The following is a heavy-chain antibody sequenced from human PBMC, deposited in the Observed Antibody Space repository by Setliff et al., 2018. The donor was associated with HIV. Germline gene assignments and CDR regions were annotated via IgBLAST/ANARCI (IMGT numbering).Heavy chain of an antibody. D-gene: IGHD6-13*01. J-gene: IGHJ6*02. V-gene: IGHV4-34*01. CDR3: TGPAMAAAGPLEYYYYYGMDV. Sequence: SETLSLTCAVYGGPLSGHYWSWIRQPPGQGLEWIGETSHSGKTNYNPSLKSRVTISLDTSKSQFSLNLNSVTAADAAVYYCTGPAMAAAGPLEYYYYYGMDVWGQGTTVTVSS. CDR1: GGPLSGHY. CDR2: TSHSGKT.